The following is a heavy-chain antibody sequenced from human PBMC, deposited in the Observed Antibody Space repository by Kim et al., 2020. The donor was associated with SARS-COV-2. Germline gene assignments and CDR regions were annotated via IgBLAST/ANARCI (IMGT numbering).Heavy chain of an antibody. J-gene: IGHJ4*02. CDR1: GFTFSDYY. V-gene: IGHV3-11*05. CDR2: FSSSSDYT. CDR3: ARGRRRDF. Sequence: GGSLRLSCASSGFTFSDYYMNWIRQAPVKGLEWVSSFSSSSDYTNYADSVKGRFTVSRDNAQNSLFLQMTSLRVEDTAVYYCARGRRRDFWGQGTLVIVSS.